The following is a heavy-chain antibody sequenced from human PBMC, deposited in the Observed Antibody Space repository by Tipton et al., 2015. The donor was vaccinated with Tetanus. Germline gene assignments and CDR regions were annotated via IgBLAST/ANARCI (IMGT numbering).Heavy chain of an antibody. CDR3: AGRRSNASLFFWFDP. Sequence: VQLVQSGVEVKKPGESLRISCQASGYSFSSYYIAWVRQMPGRGLEWMGFIHPGESTTTYSPSFQGRVTFSTDTSSNTAYLHWAGLTDSDTAAYYCAGRRSNASLFFWFDPWGQGTPVAVSS. J-gene: IGHJ5*02. CDR1: GYSFSSYY. V-gene: IGHV5-51*01. D-gene: IGHD2-2*01. CDR2: IHPGESTT.